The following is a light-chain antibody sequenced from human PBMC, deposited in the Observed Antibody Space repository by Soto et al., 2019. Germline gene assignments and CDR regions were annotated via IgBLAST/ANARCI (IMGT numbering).Light chain of an antibody. CDR2: DAS. CDR1: QDISNY. CDR3: QQYDNLPLT. J-gene: IGKJ4*01. Sequence: DIQMTQSPSSLSASVGARVTITCQSSQDISNYLNWYQQKPGKAPKLLIYDASNLETGVPSRFSGSGSGTDFTFTISSLQPEDSATYYCQQYDNLPLTFGGGTKVDSK. V-gene: IGKV1-33*01.